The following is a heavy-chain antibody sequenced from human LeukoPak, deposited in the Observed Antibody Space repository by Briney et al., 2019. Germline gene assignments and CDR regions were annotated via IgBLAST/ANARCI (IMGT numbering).Heavy chain of an antibody. CDR2: ISSGGGNI. CDR1: GFTFGTYS. Sequence: GGSLRLSCAGSGFTFGTYSMYWVRQAPGKGLEWVSSISSGGGNIHYADSLKGRFTISRDNAKNSLYLQMNSLRAEDTAVYYCARDDSGGLTDFWGRGTLVTVSS. D-gene: IGHD6-19*01. J-gene: IGHJ4*02. CDR3: ARDDSGGLTDF. V-gene: IGHV3-21*01.